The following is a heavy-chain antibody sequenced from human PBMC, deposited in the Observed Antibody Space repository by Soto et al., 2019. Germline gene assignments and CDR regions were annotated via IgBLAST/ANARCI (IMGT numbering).Heavy chain of an antibody. CDR3: ARLSSSSSFDF. D-gene: IGHD6-6*01. Sequence: QVQLQESGPGLVKPSQTLSLTCTVSGDSISSGGYFWNWIRQHPGKGLEWIGLIYYTGSTFYNPSLRSRVTFSVETSKNHFSLKLTSVTAADTAVYFCARLSSSSSFDFWGQGTLVTVSS. CDR2: IYYTGST. V-gene: IGHV4-31*03. CDR1: GDSISSGGYF. J-gene: IGHJ4*02.